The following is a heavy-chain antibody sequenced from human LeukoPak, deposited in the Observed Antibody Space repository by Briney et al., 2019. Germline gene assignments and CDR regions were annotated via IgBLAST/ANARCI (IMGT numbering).Heavy chain of an antibody. CDR2: IKQDGSEK. V-gene: IGHV3-7*01. D-gene: IGHD3-22*01. Sequence: PGGSPRLSCAASGFTFSSYWMSWVRQAPGKGLEWVANIKQDGSEKYYVDSVKGRFTISRDNAKNSLYLQMSSLRAEDTAVYYCARVWYYYDSSGYYPDYWGQGTLVTVSS. J-gene: IGHJ4*02. CDR1: GFTFSSYW. CDR3: ARVWYYYDSSGYYPDY.